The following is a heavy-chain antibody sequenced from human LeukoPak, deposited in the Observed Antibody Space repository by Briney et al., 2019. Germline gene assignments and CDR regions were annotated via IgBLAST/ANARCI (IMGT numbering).Heavy chain of an antibody. CDR3: AREGGSGSYFHYGVDV. D-gene: IGHD3-10*01. V-gene: IGHV4-59*01. Sequence: SETLSLTCTGSGGFISSYYWSWIRQPPGKGLEWIGYIYYSGSTNYTPSLKSRVTISVDTSKNQFSLKLSSVTAADTAVYYCAREGGSGSYFHYGVDVWGQGTTVTVSS. J-gene: IGHJ6*02. CDR1: GGFISSYY. CDR2: IYYSGST.